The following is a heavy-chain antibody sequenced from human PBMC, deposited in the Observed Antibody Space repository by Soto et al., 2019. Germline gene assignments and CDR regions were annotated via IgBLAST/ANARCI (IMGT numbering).Heavy chain of an antibody. V-gene: IGHV4-34*01. CDR3: ARSPTFYNYVWGNSTY. D-gene: IGHD3-16*01. Sequence: ETLSLTCAIYGASFSPYHWSWIRQSPGKGLEWIGEVNLSGNTYYNPSFKTRVTMSVDASKNQFSLKMGSLTAADTAIYYCARSPTFYNYVWGNSTYWGQGALVTVSS. CDR1: GASFSPYH. J-gene: IGHJ4*02. CDR2: VNLSGNT.